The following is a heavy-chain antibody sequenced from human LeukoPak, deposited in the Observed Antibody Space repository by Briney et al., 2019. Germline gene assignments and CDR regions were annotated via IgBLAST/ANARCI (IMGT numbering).Heavy chain of an antibody. V-gene: IGHV3-23*01. Sequence: GGSLRLSCAASGFTFSGYAMSWVRQAPGKGLEWVSAISGSGGSTYYADSVKGRFTISRDNSKNTLYLQMNSLRAEDTAVYYCAKSVDSSGWYPAAVDYWGQGTLVTVSS. CDR3: AKSVDSSGWYPAAVDY. CDR1: GFTFSGYA. J-gene: IGHJ4*02. D-gene: IGHD6-19*01. CDR2: ISGSGGST.